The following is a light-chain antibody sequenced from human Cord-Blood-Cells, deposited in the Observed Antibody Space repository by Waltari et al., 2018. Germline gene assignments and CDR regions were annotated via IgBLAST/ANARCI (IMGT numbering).Light chain of an antibody. J-gene: IGKJ1*01. CDR3: RQYGSSPQT. Sequence: EIVLTRSPGTLSLSPGERATLSCRASQSVSSSYLAWYQQKPGQAPRLLIYGASSRATGIPDRFSGSGSGTDFTLTISRLEPEDFAVYYCRQYGSSPQTFGQGTKVEIK. CDR1: QSVSSSY. V-gene: IGKV3-20*01. CDR2: GAS.